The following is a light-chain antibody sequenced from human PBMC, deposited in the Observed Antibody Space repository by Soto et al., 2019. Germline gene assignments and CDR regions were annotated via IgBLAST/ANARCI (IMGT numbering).Light chain of an antibody. V-gene: IGLV6-57*01. CDR3: QSYDNTYVI. CDR1: SGSIASKY. Sequence: KFMLTQPHSVSESPGKTVTISCTRNSGSIASKYVQWYQQRPGSSPTIVIYEDDQRPSWVPARFSGSIDYASNSASLTIAVLTNDDEADYYCQSYDNTYVIFGGGTKLTVL. J-gene: IGLJ2*01. CDR2: EDD.